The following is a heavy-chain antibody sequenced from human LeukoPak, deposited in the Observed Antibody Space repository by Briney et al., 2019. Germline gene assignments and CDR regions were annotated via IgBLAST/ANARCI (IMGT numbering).Heavy chain of an antibody. CDR3: ATMDTTTMPDDY. CDR2: LNSDGSVK. Sequence: GGSLRLSCAASGFTFRTFWMSWVRQAPGKGLQWVANLNSDGSVKQYVGSVKGRFTISRDNAKNSLYLQMNNLRGDDTAVYYCATMDTTTMPDDYWGQGTLVTVSS. D-gene: IGHD5-18*01. J-gene: IGHJ4*02. V-gene: IGHV3-7*01. CDR1: GFTFRTFW.